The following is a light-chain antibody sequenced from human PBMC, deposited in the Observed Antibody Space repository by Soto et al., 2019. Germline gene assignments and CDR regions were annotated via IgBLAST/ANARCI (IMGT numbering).Light chain of an antibody. CDR2: DVS. CDR1: SSDVGGYNY. J-gene: IGLJ1*01. CDR3: SSYTTSNTRQIV. V-gene: IGLV2-14*03. Sequence: SVLTQPASVSWSPGQSITISCTGTSSDVGGYNYVSWYQHHPGKAPKLMIFDVSNRPSGVSNRFSGSKSGNTASLTISGLQPEDEADYYCSSYTTSNTRQIVFGTGTKITVL.